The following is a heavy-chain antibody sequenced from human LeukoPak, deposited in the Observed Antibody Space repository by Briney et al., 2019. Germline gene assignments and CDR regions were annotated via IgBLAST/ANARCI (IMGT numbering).Heavy chain of an antibody. CDR2: IKQDGSEK. D-gene: IGHD2-15*01. Sequence: GGSLRLSCAASGFTFSSYWMSWVRQAPGKGLEWVANIKQDGSEKYYVDSVKGRFTISRDNAENSLYLQMNSLRADDTALYYCAKAKSSGGSYFDYWGQGTLVTVSS. V-gene: IGHV3-7*03. J-gene: IGHJ4*02. CDR1: GFTFSSYW. CDR3: AKAKSSGGSYFDY.